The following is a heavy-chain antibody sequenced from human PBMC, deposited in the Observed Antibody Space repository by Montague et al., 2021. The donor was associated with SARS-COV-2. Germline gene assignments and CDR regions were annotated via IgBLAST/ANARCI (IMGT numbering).Heavy chain of an antibody. Sequence: SLRLSCAASGFTFSKYSMNWVRQAPGKGLEWVSSISTSSLYIYYSASXKGRFTISRVNAKNSLFLQMDSLRAEDTAVYYCARALSASYSVGGDSFDIWGQGTMVTVSS. CDR1: GFTFSKYS. D-gene: IGHD5/OR15-5a*01. J-gene: IGHJ3*02. CDR3: ARALSASYSVGGDSFDI. V-gene: IGHV3-21*01. CDR2: ISTSSLYI.